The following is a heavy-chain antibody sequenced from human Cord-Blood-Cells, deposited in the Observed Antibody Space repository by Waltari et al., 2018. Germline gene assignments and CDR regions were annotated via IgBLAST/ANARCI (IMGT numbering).Heavy chain of an antibody. J-gene: IGHJ4*02. V-gene: IGHV1-69*01. CDR1: GGTFSSYA. CDR2: IIPIFGTA. Sequence: QVQLVQSGAEVTTPGSSVTVSCKASGGTFSSYATSWVRQAPGQGLEWMGGIIPIFGTANYAQKFQGRVTITADESTSTAYMELNSLRSEDTAVYYCARPYDFWSGSFDYWGQGTLVTVSS. CDR3: ARPYDFWSGSFDY. D-gene: IGHD3-3*01.